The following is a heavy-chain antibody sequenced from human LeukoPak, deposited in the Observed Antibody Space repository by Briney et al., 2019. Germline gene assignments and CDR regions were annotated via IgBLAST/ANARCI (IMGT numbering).Heavy chain of an antibody. CDR3: ARPLGRGYDRGAFDI. D-gene: IGHD5-12*01. CDR1: GFTFSSYA. Sequence: GGSLRPSCAASGFTFSSYAMHWVRQAPGKGLEWVAVISYDGSNKYYADSVKGRFTISRDNSKNTLYLQMNSLRAEDTAVYYCARPLGRGYDRGAFDIWGQGTMVTVSS. CDR2: ISYDGSNK. J-gene: IGHJ3*02. V-gene: IGHV3-30*04.